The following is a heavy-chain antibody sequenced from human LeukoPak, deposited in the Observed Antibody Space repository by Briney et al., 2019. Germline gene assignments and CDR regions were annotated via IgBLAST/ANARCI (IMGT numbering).Heavy chain of an antibody. CDR1: GYTFTSYA. Sequence: GASVKVSCKASGYTFTSYAMNWVRQAPGQGLEWMGWINTNTGNPTYAQGFTGRFVFSLDTSVSTAYLQISSLKAEDTAVYYCARDPSLLWFGESAPPSGNWFDPWGQGTLVTVSS. CDR2: INTNTGNP. V-gene: IGHV7-4-1*02. CDR3: ARDPSLLWFGESAPPSGNWFDP. J-gene: IGHJ5*02. D-gene: IGHD3-10*01.